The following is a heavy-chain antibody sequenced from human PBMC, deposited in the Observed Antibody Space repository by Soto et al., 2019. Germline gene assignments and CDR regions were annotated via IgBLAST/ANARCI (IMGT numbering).Heavy chain of an antibody. J-gene: IGHJ6*02. Sequence: EVQLVESGGGLVQPGGSLRLSCAASGFTFSSYDMHWVRQATGKGLEWVSAIGTAGDTYYPGSVKGRFTISRENAKNSLYLQMNSLRAGDTAVYYCARVYGSGTLPFSYYGMDVWGQGTTVTVSS. CDR2: IGTAGDT. CDR1: GFTFSSYD. CDR3: ARVYGSGTLPFSYYGMDV. D-gene: IGHD3-10*01. V-gene: IGHV3-13*04.